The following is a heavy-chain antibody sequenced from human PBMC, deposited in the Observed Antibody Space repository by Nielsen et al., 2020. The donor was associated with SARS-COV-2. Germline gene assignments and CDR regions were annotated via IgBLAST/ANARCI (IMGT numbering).Heavy chain of an antibody. CDR1: GFTFDDYA. J-gene: IGHJ4*02. V-gene: IGHV3-9*01. Sequence: LSLTCAASGFTFDDYAMHWVRQAPGKGLEWVSGISWNSNSIAYVDSVKGRFTISRDNAKNSLYLQMNSLRAEDTALYYCVRGRRVGTTIFEYWGQGTLVTVSS. CDR2: ISWNSNSI. CDR3: VRGRRVGTTIFEY. D-gene: IGHD1-26*01.